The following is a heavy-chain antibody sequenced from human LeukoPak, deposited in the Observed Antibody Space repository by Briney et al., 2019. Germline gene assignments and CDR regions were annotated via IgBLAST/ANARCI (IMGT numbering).Heavy chain of an antibody. J-gene: IGHJ3*02. V-gene: IGHV4-61*02. CDR2: IYTSGST. CDR3: ARVSLVGATAYNAFDI. Sequence: SETLSLTCTVSGGSISSGSYYWSWIRQPAGKGLEWIGRIYTSGSTNYNPSLKSRVTISVDTSKNQFSLKLSSVTAADTAVYYCARVSLVGATAYNAFDIWGQGTMVTVSS. D-gene: IGHD1-26*01. CDR1: GGSISSGSYY.